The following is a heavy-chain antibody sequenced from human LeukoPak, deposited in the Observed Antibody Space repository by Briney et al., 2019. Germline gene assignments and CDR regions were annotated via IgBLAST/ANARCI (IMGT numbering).Heavy chain of an antibody. Sequence: GGSLRLSCATSGFTFSSYWMHWVRQAPGKGLVWVSRINSDGSSTSYADSVKGRFTISRDNAKNTLYLQMNSLRAEDTAVYYCARRPAGRGAAAGTAFDYWGQGTLVTVSS. CDR2: INSDGSST. CDR1: GFTFSSYW. V-gene: IGHV3-74*01. D-gene: IGHD6-13*01. CDR3: ARRPAGRGAAAGTAFDY. J-gene: IGHJ4*02.